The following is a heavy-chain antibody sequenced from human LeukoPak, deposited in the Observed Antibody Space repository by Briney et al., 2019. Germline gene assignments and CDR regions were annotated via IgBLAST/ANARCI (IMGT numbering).Heavy chain of an antibody. V-gene: IGHV4-39*01. CDR2: SYYSAST. CDR3: AKRSGWYVDY. D-gene: IGHD6-19*01. Sequence: TLCLICAVSGGSISIISSYWGWGRRTPGKGVEWIGTSYYSASTYYAPALKGRLTISVDTSKNQFSLMLSSMTAADTAVYYCAKRSGWYVDYWGQGTLVTVSS. J-gene: IGHJ4*02. CDR1: GGSISIISSY.